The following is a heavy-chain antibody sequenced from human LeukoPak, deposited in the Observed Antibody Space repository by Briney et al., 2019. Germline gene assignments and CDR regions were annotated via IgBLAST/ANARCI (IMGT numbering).Heavy chain of an antibody. J-gene: IGHJ1*01. V-gene: IGHV4-39*01. Sequence: SETLSLTCTVSGGSISSSSYYLGWIRHPPGKGLEWIGSIYCRGSIYDNPSLKSRVIISVYTSKNQFSLKLSSVTAADTAVYYCARQEIRYFQHWGQGTLVTVSS. CDR3: ARQEIRYFQH. CDR2: IYCRGSI. CDR1: GGSISSSSYY. D-gene: IGHD5-24*01.